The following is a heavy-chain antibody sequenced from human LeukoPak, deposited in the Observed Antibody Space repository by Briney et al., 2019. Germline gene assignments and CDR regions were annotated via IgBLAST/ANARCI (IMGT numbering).Heavy chain of an antibody. D-gene: IGHD2-15*01. V-gene: IGHV3-20*04. Sequence: GGSLGLSCAASGFTFDDYGMSWVRQAPGKGLEWVSGINWNGGSTGYADSVKGRFTISRDNAKNSLYLQMNSLRAEDTALYYCARGHIVVVVAATEFDYWGQGTLVTVSS. J-gene: IGHJ4*02. CDR2: INWNGGST. CDR1: GFTFDDYG. CDR3: ARGHIVVVVAATEFDY.